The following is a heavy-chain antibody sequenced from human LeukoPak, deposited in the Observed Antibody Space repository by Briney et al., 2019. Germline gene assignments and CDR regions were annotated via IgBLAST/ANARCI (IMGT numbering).Heavy chain of an antibody. Sequence: SETLSLTGAVYGGSFSGYYWSCIRQPPGKGLEWIGEINHRGSTNYNPSLKSRVTISVDTSKNQFSLKLSSVTAADTAVYYCARGRIRYCSGGSCYAGVHWYFDLWGRGTLVTVSS. CDR2: INHRGST. V-gene: IGHV4-34*01. CDR1: GGSFSGYY. J-gene: IGHJ2*01. CDR3: ARGRIRYCSGGSCYAGVHWYFDL. D-gene: IGHD2-15*01.